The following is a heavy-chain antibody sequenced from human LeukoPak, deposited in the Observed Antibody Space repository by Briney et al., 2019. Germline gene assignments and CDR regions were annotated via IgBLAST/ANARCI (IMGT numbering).Heavy chain of an antibody. Sequence: PGGSLRLSCAASGYTFDDYTMHWVRQAPGKGLEWVSLISRDGGSTYYADSVKGRFTISRDNSKNTLYLQMNSLRAEDTAVYYCAKDWVDGYIYDHLRDWGQGTLVTVSS. CDR2: ISRDGGST. D-gene: IGHD5-24*01. J-gene: IGHJ4*02. CDR1: GYTFDDYT. V-gene: IGHV3-43*01. CDR3: AKDWVDGYIYDHLRD.